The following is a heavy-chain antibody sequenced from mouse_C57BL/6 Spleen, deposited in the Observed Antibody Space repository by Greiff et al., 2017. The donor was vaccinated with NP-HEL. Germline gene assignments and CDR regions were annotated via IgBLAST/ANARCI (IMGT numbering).Heavy chain of an antibody. CDR1: GYTFTDYE. CDR2: IDPETGGT. Sequence: QVQLQQSGAELVRPGASVTLSCKASGYTFTDYEMHWVKQTPVHGLEWIGAIDPETGGTAYNQKFKGKAILTADKSSSTAYMELRSLTSEDSAVYYCTRGGNYQAWFAYWGQGTLVTVSA. V-gene: IGHV1-15*01. D-gene: IGHD2-1*01. J-gene: IGHJ3*01. CDR3: TRGGNYQAWFAY.